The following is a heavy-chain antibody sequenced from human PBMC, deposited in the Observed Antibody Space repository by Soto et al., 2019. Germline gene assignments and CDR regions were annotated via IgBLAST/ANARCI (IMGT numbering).Heavy chain of an antibody. Sequence: GGSLRLSCAASGFTFSGDAMNWVRQAPGKGLEWVSSISTTSTYIYYADSVKGRFTTSRDNANNSLHLQMNSLRAEDTAVYYCTRDYVMDVWGQGTTVTVSS. CDR2: ISTTSTYI. J-gene: IGHJ6*02. D-gene: IGHD3-10*02. CDR3: TRDYVMDV. CDR1: GFTFSGDA. V-gene: IGHV3-21*01.